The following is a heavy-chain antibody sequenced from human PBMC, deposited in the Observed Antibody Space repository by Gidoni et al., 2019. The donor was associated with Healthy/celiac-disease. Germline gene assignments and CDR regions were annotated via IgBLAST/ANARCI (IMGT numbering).Heavy chain of an antibody. CDR2: KSYDGSNK. CDR1: GFTFSSYA. D-gene: IGHD2-15*01. Sequence: QVQLVEPGGGVVQPGRSLRLSCAASGFTFSSYAMPWVRPAPGKGLEWVAVKSYDGSNKYYADSVKGRFTISRDNSKNTLYLQMNSLRAEDTAVYYCARGGRVASTPLGYWGQGTLVTVSS. J-gene: IGHJ4*02. V-gene: IGHV3-30-3*01. CDR3: ARGGRVASTPLGY.